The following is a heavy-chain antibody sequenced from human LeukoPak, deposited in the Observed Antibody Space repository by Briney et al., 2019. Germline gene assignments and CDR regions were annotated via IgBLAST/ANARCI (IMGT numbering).Heavy chain of an antibody. CDR3: AKDNRGRNWFDP. V-gene: IGHV3-30-3*01. CDR2: ISYDGSNK. Sequence: PGRSLRLSCAASGFTFSSYAMHWVRQAPGKGLEWVAVISYDGSNKYYADSVKGRFTISRDNSKNTLYLEMISLRADDTAVYYCAKDNRGRNWFDPWGQGTLVSVSS. CDR1: GFTFSSYA. J-gene: IGHJ5*02.